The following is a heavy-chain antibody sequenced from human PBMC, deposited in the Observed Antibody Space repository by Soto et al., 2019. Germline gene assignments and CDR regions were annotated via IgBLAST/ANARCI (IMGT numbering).Heavy chain of an antibody. V-gene: IGHV3-33*01. CDR3: ARDSVAVAGVFDY. CDR2: IWYDGSNK. D-gene: IGHD6-19*01. Sequence: QVQLVESGGGVVQPGRSLRLSCAASGFTFSSYGMHWVRQAPGKGLEWVAVIWYDGSNKYYADSVKGRFTISRDNSKNTLYLQMNSLRAEDTAVYYGARDSVAVAGVFDYWGQGTLVTVSS. CDR1: GFTFSSYG. J-gene: IGHJ4*02.